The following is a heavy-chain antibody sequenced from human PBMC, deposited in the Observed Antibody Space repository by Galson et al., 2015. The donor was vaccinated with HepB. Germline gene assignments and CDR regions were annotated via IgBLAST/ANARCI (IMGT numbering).Heavy chain of an antibody. D-gene: IGHD5-18*01. V-gene: IGHV3-30*18. J-gene: IGHJ4*02. Sequence: SLRLSCAVSGFTLSSYGMHWVRQAPGKGLEWVAVISYDESYKHYADSMKGRFTISRDNSKNTLYLQMNSLRAEDTAVYFCAKDADTAMLPTSSPFDYWGQGTLVTVSS. CDR1: GFTLSSYG. CDR2: ISYDESYK. CDR3: AKDADTAMLPTSSPFDY.